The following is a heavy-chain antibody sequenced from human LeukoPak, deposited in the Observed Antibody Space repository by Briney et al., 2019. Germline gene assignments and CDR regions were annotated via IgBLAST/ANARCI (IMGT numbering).Heavy chain of an antibody. J-gene: IGHJ6*03. CDR3: ARVRSGSQSYYDYHYMDV. D-gene: IGHD1-26*01. CDR1: GFIFTSYA. Sequence: PGGSLRLSCAASGFIFTSYAMSWVRQAPGKGLEWVSGISGSGGTTYYADSVRGRFAISRDNAKNSLYLQMNSLRAEDTAMYFCARVRSGSQSYYDYHYMDVWGKGTTVTVPS. CDR2: ISGSGGTT. V-gene: IGHV3-23*01.